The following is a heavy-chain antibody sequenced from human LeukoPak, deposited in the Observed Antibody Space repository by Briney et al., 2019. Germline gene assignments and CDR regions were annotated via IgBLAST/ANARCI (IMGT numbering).Heavy chain of an antibody. CDR3: AKPIWVAATSSWFCLDY. J-gene: IGHJ4*02. CDR1: GFSFSGYG. V-gene: IGHV3-30*02. D-gene: IGHD3-10*01. CDR2: IHYDGAKS. Sequence: GGSLRLSCAASGFSFSGYGMHWVRQAPGKGLEWVAFIHYDGAKSYYADSVKGRFTISRDNSRNTLYLQMNSLRPEDTAVYYCAKPIWVAATSSWFCLDYWGQGTLVTVSS.